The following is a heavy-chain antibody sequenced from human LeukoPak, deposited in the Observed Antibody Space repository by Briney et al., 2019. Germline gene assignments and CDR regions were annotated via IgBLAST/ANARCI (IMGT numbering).Heavy chain of an antibody. CDR3: ARTSLGGAWFDP. Sequence: SQTLSLTCTVSGGSISSGDYYWSWIRQPPGKGLEWIGYIYYNGSTYYNPSLKSRVTISVDTSKNQFPLKLRSVTAADTAVYYCARTSLGGAWFDPWGQGTLVTVSS. CDR1: GGSISSGDYY. D-gene: IGHD3-10*01. V-gene: IGHV4-30-4*08. J-gene: IGHJ5*02. CDR2: IYYNGST.